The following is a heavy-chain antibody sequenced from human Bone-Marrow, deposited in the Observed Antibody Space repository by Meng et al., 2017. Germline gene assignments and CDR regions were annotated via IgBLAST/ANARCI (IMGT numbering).Heavy chain of an antibody. CDR3: ARGPTTMAHDFDY. CDR2: INHSGST. D-gene: IGHD4-11*01. CDR1: GGSFSGYY. V-gene: IGHV4-34*01. Sequence: SETLSLTCAVYGGSFSGYYWSWIRQPPGKGLEWIGEINHSGSTNYNPSLKSRVTISVDTSKNQFSLKLSSVTAADSAVYYCARGPTTMAHDFDYWGQRTLVTVSS. J-gene: IGHJ4*02.